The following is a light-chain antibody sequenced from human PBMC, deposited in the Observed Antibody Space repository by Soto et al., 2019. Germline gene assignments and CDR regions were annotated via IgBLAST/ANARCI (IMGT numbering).Light chain of an antibody. CDR3: SSYTTSNTRQLV. J-gene: IGLJ1*01. V-gene: IGLV2-14*03. Sequence: QSALTQPASVSGSPGQSITISCTGTSSDVGGYNYVSWYQHHPGKAPKLIIYDVTNRPSGVSNAFSGSKSGNTASLTISGLQPEDEADYYCSSYTTSNTRQLVFGTGTKVTVL. CDR1: SSDVGGYNY. CDR2: DVT.